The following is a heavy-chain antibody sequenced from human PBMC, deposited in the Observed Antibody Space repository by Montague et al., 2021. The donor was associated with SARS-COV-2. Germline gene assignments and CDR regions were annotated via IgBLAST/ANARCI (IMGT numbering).Heavy chain of an antibody. CDR3: ARVRYYGSGTSLGMDV. Sequence: SETRSLTCAVYGGSFSGYYWSWIRQPPGKGLEWIGEINHNGSTNYNPSLKSRVTISVDTSKNQFSLKLSSVTAADTAVYYCARVRYYGSGTSLGMDVWGQGTTVTVSS. V-gene: IGHV4-34*01. J-gene: IGHJ6*02. CDR2: INHNGST. D-gene: IGHD3-10*01. CDR1: GGSFSGYY.